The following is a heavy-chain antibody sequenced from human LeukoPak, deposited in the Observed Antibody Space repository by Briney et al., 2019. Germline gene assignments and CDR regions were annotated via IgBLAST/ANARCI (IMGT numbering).Heavy chain of an antibody. V-gene: IGHV3-23*01. Sequence: GGSLRLSCAASGFTFSSYAMGWVRQAPGKGLEWVSAISGSGGSTYYADSVKGRFTISRDNSKNTLYLQMNSLRAEDTAVYYCAKDPYSSSWYNWFDPWGQGTLVTVSS. CDR1: GFTFSSYA. J-gene: IGHJ5*02. CDR2: ISGSGGST. CDR3: AKDPYSSSWYNWFDP. D-gene: IGHD6-13*01.